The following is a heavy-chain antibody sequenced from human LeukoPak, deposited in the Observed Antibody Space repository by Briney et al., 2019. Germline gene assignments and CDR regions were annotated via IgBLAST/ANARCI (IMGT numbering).Heavy chain of an antibody. V-gene: IGHV1-2*02. CDR2: INPNSGGT. Sequence: GASVKVSCKASGYTFTGYYMHWVRQAPGQGLEWMGWINPNSGGTNYAQKFQGRVTMTRDTSISTAYMELSRLRSDDTAVYYCARDWTGARQRAFDIWGQGTMVTVSS. D-gene: IGHD3/OR15-3a*01. CDR3: ARDWTGARQRAFDI. J-gene: IGHJ3*02. CDR1: GYTFTGYY.